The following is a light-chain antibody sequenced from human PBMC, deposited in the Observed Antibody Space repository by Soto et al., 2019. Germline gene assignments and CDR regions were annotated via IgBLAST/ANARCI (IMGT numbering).Light chain of an antibody. J-gene: IGKJ2*01. CDR2: GAS. Sequence: EIVLTQSPGTLSLSPGERATLSRRASQSVSSSYLAWYQQKPGQAPRLLIYGASSRATGIPDRFSGSGSGTDFTLTISRLEPEDLAVYYCQQYGSSPMYTFGQGTKVDIK. CDR1: QSVSSSY. CDR3: QQYGSSPMYT. V-gene: IGKV3-20*01.